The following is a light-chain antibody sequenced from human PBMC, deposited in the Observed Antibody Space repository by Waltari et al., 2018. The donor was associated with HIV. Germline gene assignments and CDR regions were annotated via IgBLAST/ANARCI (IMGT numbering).Light chain of an antibody. J-gene: IGKJ2*01. CDR1: QSVSSN. V-gene: IGKV3-15*01. Sequence: DIVMTPSPATLSVSPGDRATLPCRASQSVSSNLAWYQQKPGQAPRLLIYGAATRATGIPARFSGSGSGTEFTLTISSLQSEDFAVYYCQQYNNWPPYTFGQGTKLEIK. CDR3: QQYNNWPPYT. CDR2: GAA.